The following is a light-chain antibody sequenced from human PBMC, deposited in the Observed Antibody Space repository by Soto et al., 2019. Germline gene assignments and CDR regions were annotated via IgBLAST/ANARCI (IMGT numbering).Light chain of an antibody. CDR3: QQSYSIPPLT. V-gene: IGKV1-39*01. J-gene: IGKJ4*01. CDR2: AAS. Sequence: EIQMTQAPSSLSASVGDRVTITCRASQTISMYLNCYQQKPGKAPILLISAASSLQTGVPSRFNGSGSGTDFTLTISSVLPEDFATYYCQQSYSIPPLTFGGGARGAI. CDR1: QTISMY.